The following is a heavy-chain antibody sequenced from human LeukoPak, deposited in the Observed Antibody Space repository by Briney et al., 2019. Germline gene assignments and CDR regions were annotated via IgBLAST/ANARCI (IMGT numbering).Heavy chain of an antibody. CDR2: IYYSGNT. J-gene: IGHJ6*03. CDR3: ARDKRVAAGEYYYYMDV. Sequence: SETLSLTCTVSGDSISSYYWSWIRQPPGKGLEWIGYIYYSGNTDYNPSLKSRVTISVDTSKNQFSLKLTSVTAADTAVYYCARDKRVAAGEYYYYMDVWGKGTTVTVSS. D-gene: IGHD2/OR15-2a*01. CDR1: GDSISSYY. V-gene: IGHV4-59*01.